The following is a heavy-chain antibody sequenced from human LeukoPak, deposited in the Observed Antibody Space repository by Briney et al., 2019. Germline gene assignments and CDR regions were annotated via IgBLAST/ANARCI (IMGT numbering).Heavy chain of an antibody. CDR1: GGSFSGYY. CDR3: AKDSYYYDSSGYYPRGGFDY. CDR2: INHSGST. J-gene: IGHJ4*02. D-gene: IGHD3-22*01. V-gene: IGHV4-34*01. Sequence: SETLSLTCAVYGGSFSGYYWSWVRQPPGKGLEWSGEINHSGSTNYNPSLKSRVTISVDKSKNQFSLKLSSVTAADTAVYYCAKDSYYYDSSGYYPRGGFDYWGQGTLVTVSS.